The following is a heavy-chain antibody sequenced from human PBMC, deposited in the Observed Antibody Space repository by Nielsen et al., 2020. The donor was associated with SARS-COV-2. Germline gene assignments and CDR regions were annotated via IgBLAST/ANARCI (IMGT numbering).Heavy chain of an antibody. V-gene: IGHV3-21*01. CDR2: ITGTSSHI. CDR1: GFAFSSYT. J-gene: IGHJ4*02. CDR3: VGIVGAL. Sequence: GESLKTPCAASGFAFSSYTMSWVRHAPGKGLEWVSFITGTSSHISYGDSVRGRFTISRDNAKNSLHLQMNSLRAEDTAVYYCVGIVGALWGQGTLVTVSS. D-gene: IGHD1-26*01.